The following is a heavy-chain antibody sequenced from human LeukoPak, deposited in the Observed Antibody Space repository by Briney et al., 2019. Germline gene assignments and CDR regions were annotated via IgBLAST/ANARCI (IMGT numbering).Heavy chain of an antibody. CDR2: IYYSGNT. CDR1: GGSISSSSYY. Sequence: PSETLSLTCTVSGGSISSSSYYWGWIRQPPGKVLEWIGSIYYSGNTYYNPSLKSRVTVSVDTSKNQFSLKLNSVTAADTAVYYCARLPSSSWLNWFDPPGPGNPGHRLL. V-gene: IGHV4-39*01. J-gene: IGHJ5*02. CDR3: ARLPSSSWLNWFDP. D-gene: IGHD6-13*01.